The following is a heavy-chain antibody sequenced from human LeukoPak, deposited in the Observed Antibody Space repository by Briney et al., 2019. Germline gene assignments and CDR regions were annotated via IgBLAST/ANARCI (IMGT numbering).Heavy chain of an antibody. CDR1: GFTFTSHG. J-gene: IGHJ4*02. Sequence: GGSLRLSCAASGFTFTSHGMHWVRQAPGKGLEWVAAIWYDGSNEYYADSVKGRFTISRDISKNTLYLQMNSLRADDTAVYYCARDPQRSFDHWGQGTLVTVSS. CDR2: IWYDGSNE. V-gene: IGHV3-33*01. CDR3: ARDPQRSFDH.